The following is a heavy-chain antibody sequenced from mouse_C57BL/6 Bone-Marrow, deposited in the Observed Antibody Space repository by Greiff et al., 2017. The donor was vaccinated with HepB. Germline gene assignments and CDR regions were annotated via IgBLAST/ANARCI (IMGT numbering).Heavy chain of an antibody. CDR1: GYTFTSYW. D-gene: IGHD2-3*01. Sequence: VQLQQPGAELVKPGASVKVSCKASGYTFTSYWMHWVKQRPGQGLEWIGRIHPSDSDTNYNQKFKGKATLTVDKSSSTAYMQLSSLTSEDSAVYECEIDGEMRGPEMMDAMDDWGKGTSVTVAS. J-gene: IGHJ4*01. CDR3: EIDGEMRGPEMMDAMDD. V-gene: IGHV1-74*01. CDR2: IHPSDSDT.